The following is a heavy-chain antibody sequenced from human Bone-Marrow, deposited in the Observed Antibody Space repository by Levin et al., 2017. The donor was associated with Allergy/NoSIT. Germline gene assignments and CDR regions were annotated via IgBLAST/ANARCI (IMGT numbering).Heavy chain of an antibody. CDR1: GGSISSSSYY. CDR3: ARGDVVGVLRFLEWLLTYSYYYYYDGMDV. V-gene: IGHV4-39*07. Sequence: GSLRLSCTVSGGSISSSSYYWGWIRQPPGKGLEWIGSIYYSGSTYYNPSLKSRVTISVDTSKNQFSLKLSSVTAADTAVYYCARGDVVGVLRFLEWLLTYSYYYYYDGMDVWGQGTTVTVSS. D-gene: IGHD3-3*01. CDR2: IYYSGST. J-gene: IGHJ6*02.